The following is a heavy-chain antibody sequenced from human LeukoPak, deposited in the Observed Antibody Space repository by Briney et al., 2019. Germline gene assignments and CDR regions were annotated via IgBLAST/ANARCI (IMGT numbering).Heavy chain of an antibody. J-gene: IGHJ6*02. V-gene: IGHV4-59*01. CDR1: GGSISSYY. Sequence: TSSETLSLTCTVSGGSISSYYWSWIRQPPGKGLEWIGYTYYSGSTNYNPSLKSRVTISVDTSKNQFSLRLSSVTAADTAVYYCARCSSTNYYYYGMDVWGQGTTVTVSS. CDR2: TYYSGST. CDR3: ARCSSTNYYYYGMDV. D-gene: IGHD2-2*01.